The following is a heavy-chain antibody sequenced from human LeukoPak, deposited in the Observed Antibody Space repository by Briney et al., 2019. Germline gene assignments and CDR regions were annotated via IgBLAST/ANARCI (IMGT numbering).Heavy chain of an antibody. D-gene: IGHD2-2*01. J-gene: IGHJ4*02. CDR3: ARYCSSTSCSKGFDY. CDR1: GYTFTGYY. V-gene: IGHV1-2*02. CDR2: INPNSGGT. Sequence: ASVKVSCKASGYTFTGYYMHWVRHAPGQGLEWVGGINPNSGGTNYAQKFQGRVTMTRDTSISTAYMELSRLRSDDTAVYYCARYCSSTSCSKGFDYGGKGTLVTVSS.